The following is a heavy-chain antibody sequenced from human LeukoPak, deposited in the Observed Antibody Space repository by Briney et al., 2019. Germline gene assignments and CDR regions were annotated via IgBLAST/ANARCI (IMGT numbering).Heavy chain of an antibody. D-gene: IGHD3-10*01. CDR1: GYTFTSYG. CDR2: ISAYNGNT. J-gene: IGHJ3*02. V-gene: IGHV1-18*01. Sequence: GASVKVSCKASGYTFTSYGISWVRQAPGQGLEWMGWISAYNGNTKYAQKLQGRVTMTTDTSTSTAYMELRSLRSDDTAVYYCARGGITMVRGVIILYAFDIWGQGTMVTVSS. CDR3: ARGGITMVRGVIILYAFDI.